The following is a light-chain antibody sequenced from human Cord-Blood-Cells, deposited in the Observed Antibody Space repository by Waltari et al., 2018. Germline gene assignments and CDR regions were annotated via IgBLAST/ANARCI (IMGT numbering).Light chain of an antibody. CDR2: AAS. Sequence: DIKMLQYPSSLSASVGDRVPITCRASQSISSYLNWYQQKPGKAPKLLIYAASSLQSQVPSRFSSSGSRTYFTLTSSSLQPEDVATYCYQHNNSTGTFGQGTKVEIK. CDR1: QSISSY. V-gene: IGKV1-39*01. J-gene: IGKJ1*01. CDR3: QHNNSTGT.